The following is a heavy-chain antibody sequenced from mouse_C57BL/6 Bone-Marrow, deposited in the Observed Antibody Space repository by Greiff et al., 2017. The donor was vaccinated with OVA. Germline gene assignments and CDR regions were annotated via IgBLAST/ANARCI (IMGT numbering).Heavy chain of an antibody. V-gene: IGHV5-6*01. CDR3: ASSIYYYGRRYFDV. CDR2: ISSGGSYT. CDR1: GFTFSSYG. Sequence: EVQGVESGGDLVKPGGSLKLSCAASGFTFSSYGMSWVRQTPDKRLEWVATISSGGSYTYYPDSVKGRFTISRDNAKNTLYLQMSSLKSEDTAMYYCASSIYYYGRRYFDVWGTGTTVTVSS. J-gene: IGHJ1*03. D-gene: IGHD1-1*01.